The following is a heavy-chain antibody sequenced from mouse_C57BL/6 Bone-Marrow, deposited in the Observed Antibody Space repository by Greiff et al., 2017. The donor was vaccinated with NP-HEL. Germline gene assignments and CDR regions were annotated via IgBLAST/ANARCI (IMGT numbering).Heavy chain of an antibody. CDR1: GFTFSSYA. Sequence: DVKLVESGGGLVKPGGSLKLSCAASGFTFSSYAMSWVRQTPEKRLEWVATISDGGSYTYYPDNVKGRFTISRDNAKNNLYLQMSHLKSEDTAMYYCASNYYGSSLFAYWGQGTLVTVSA. D-gene: IGHD1-1*01. V-gene: IGHV5-4*03. CDR2: ISDGGSYT. CDR3: ASNYYGSSLFAY. J-gene: IGHJ3*01.